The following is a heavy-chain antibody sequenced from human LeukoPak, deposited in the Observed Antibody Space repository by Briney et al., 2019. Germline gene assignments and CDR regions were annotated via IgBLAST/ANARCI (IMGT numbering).Heavy chain of an antibody. CDR3: ARDASGFHYFDY. V-gene: IGHV3-53*01. J-gene: IGHJ4*02. CDR2: IYSAGNT. Sequence: GGSLRLSCAASGFTVSSNYMSWVRQAPGKGLEWVSVIYSAGNTYYTDSVKGRFAISRDNSKNTLYLQMNSLRAEDTAVYYCARDASGFHYFDYWGQGTLVTVSS. D-gene: IGHD3-10*01. CDR1: GFTVSSNY.